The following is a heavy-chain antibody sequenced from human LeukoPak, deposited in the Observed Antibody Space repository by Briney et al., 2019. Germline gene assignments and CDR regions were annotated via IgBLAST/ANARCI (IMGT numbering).Heavy chain of an antibody. CDR2: IHNDGTQG. CDR3: AKEGDEFRGYLDV. V-gene: IGHV3-30*02. J-gene: IGHJ6*03. D-gene: IGHD2-21*02. Sequence: GGSLRLSCAASGFTFSRLGMQWVRQAPGKGLEWVAVIHNDGTQGQYGDSVKGRFTIPKDNSQSTLYLQMNNLRDDDTAVYYCAKEGDEFRGYLDVWGKGTTVTVSS. CDR1: GFTFSRLG.